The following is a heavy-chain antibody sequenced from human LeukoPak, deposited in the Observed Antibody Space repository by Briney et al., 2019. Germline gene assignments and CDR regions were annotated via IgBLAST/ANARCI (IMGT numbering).Heavy chain of an antibody. CDR1: GFTFSSSC. Sequence: GGSLRLSCAAAGFTFSSSCMNWVRQAPGKGLEWVSVVYIDGGAKYADSVKDRFNISRDNSKNMLYLEMNSLRVEDTAVYYCARDRGFGGPQGDNWFDPWGQGTLVTVSS. CDR2: VYIDGGA. D-gene: IGHD3-16*01. CDR3: ARDRGFGGPQGDNWFDP. J-gene: IGHJ5*02. V-gene: IGHV3-53*01.